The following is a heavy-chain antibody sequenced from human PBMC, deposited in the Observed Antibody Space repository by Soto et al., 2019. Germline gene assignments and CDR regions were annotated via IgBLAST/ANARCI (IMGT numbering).Heavy chain of an antibody. Sequence: ASVKVSCKASGYTFTSYGISWVRQAPGQGLEWMGWISAYNGNTNYAQKLQGRVTMTTDTSTSTAYMELRSLRSDDTAVYYCARDHLTXNYYDSSGHGWRDWFDPWGQGTLVTVSS. J-gene: IGHJ5*02. CDR1: GYTFTSYG. V-gene: IGHV1-18*01. CDR2: ISAYNGNT. D-gene: IGHD3-22*01. CDR3: ARDHLTXNYYDSSGHGWRDWFDP.